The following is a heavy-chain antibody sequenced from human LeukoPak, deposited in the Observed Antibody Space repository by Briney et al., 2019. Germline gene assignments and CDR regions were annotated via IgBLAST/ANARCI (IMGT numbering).Heavy chain of an antibody. J-gene: IGHJ4*02. CDR3: ARGGGNRRRGYSGYDLNY. D-gene: IGHD5-12*01. Sequence: ASVKVSCKASGYTFTSYDINWVRQATGQGLEWMGWMSPNSGNTGYAQKFQGRVTMTRNTSISTAYMELSSLRSEDTAVYYCARGGGNRRRGYSGYDLNYWGQGTLVTVSS. CDR1: GYTFTSYD. V-gene: IGHV1-8*01. CDR2: MSPNSGNT.